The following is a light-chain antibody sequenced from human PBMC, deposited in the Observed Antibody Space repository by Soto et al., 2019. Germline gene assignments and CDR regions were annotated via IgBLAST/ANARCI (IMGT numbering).Light chain of an antibody. CDR2: ATS. CDR1: QRISTSH. V-gene: IGKV3-20*01. CDR3: QQYGSSPWGT. Sequence: EIVLTQSPGTLSLSPGERATLSCRASQRISTSHLAWYQQKPGQAPRLLIYATSSRAGGIPGRFSGSGSGTDFTLSISRLEPEDLAVYYCQQYGSSPWGTFGQGTKVEIK. J-gene: IGKJ1*01.